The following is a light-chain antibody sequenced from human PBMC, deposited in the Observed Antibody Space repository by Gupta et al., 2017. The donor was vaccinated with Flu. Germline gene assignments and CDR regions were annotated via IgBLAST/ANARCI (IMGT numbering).Light chain of an antibody. CDR2: DVS. CDR1: SSDVGRSDS. V-gene: IGLV2-14*03. J-gene: IGLJ1*01. Sequence: QSALAQPASVSGSLGQSSTISCAGTSSDVGRSDSVSWYQQHPGQAPNLLIYDVSSRRSGIASRFSGSKSGTTASLTISGLEAEEETDYYCSSYTSVSTFYVFGTGTKVTVL. CDR3: SSYTSVSTFYV.